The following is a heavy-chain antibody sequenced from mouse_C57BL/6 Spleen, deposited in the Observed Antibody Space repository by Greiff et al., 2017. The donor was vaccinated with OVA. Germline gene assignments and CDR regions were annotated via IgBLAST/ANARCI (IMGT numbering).Heavy chain of an antibody. D-gene: IGHD2-4*01. J-gene: IGHJ2*01. Sequence: VKLQESGAELVRPGASVKLSCKASGYTFTDYYINWVKQRPGQGLEWIARIYPGSGNTYYNEKFKGKATLTAEKSSSTAYMQLSSLTSEDSAVYFCARGHYDYDDYFDYWGQGTTLTVSS. CDR2: IYPGSGNT. V-gene: IGHV1-76*01. CDR1: GYTFTDYY. CDR3: ARGHYDYDDYFDY.